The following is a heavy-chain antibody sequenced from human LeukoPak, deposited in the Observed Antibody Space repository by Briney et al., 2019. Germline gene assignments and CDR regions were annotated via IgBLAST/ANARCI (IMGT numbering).Heavy chain of an antibody. Sequence: PSETLSLTCTVSGGSISSSSYSWGWLRQPPGKGLEWIGSIYYSGSTYYNPSLKSRFTISVHTSKNTFSLKLSSVTAADTAVYYCASYYIIGLYYFDYWGQGTLVTVSS. CDR2: IYYSGST. D-gene: IGHD3-10*01. CDR1: GGSISSSSYS. V-gene: IGHV4-39*01. J-gene: IGHJ4*02. CDR3: ASYYIIGLYYFDY.